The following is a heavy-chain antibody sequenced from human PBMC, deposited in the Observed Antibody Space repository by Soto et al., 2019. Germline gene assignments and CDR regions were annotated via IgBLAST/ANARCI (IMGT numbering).Heavy chain of an antibody. V-gene: IGHV3-23*01. D-gene: IGHD2-15*01. CDR1: GFTFSEYA. Sequence: EVQLLESGGGLVQPGGSLRLSCAASGFTFSEYAMAWVRQAPGKGLEWVAAISGSGGTTYYADSVKGRFTISRDNSKNTLYLQMNSLRGEDTAVFYCAKDSSNSDGLLYDYWGQGTLVTVSS. J-gene: IGHJ4*02. CDR2: ISGSGGTT. CDR3: AKDSSNSDGLLYDY.